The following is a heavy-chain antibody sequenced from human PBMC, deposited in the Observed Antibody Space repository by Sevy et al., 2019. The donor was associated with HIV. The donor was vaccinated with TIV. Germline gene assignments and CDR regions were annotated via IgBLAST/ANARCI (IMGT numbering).Heavy chain of an antibody. CDR1: GFTFSNAW. V-gene: IGHV3-15*01. CDR2: IKSKTDGGTT. J-gene: IGHJ4*02. D-gene: IGHD6-19*01. CDR3: TTEPPAPNSSGWFLVPSFDY. Sequence: GGSLRLSCAASGFTFSNAWMSWVRQAPGKGLEWVGRIKSKTDGGTTDYAAPVKGRFTISRDDSKNTLYLQMNSLKTEDTAVYYCTTEPPAPNSSGWFLVPSFDYWGQGTLVTVSS.